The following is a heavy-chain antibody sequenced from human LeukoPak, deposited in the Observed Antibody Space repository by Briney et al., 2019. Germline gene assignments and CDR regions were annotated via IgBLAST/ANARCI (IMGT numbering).Heavy chain of an antibody. D-gene: IGHD6-13*01. CDR3: ARGRGIAAATGGY. V-gene: IGHV1-8*03. J-gene: IGHJ4*02. CDR1: GYTFISYD. Sequence: ASVKVSCKASGYTFISYDINWGRQATGQGLEWMGWINPHSGNTDYAQKFQGRVTITRNTSISTAYMELSSLRSEDTAVYYCARGRGIAAATGGYWGQGTLVTVSS. CDR2: INPHSGNT.